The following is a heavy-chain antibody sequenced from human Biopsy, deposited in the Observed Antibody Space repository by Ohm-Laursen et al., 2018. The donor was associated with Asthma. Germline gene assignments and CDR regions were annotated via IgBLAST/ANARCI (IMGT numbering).Heavy chain of an antibody. Sequence: SLRLSCAASGFTFDDYAMHWVRQAPGKGLEWVSGISWNSGSIGYADSVKGRFTTSRDNAKNSLYLQMNSLRAEDTALYYCAKGEWELLEANFDYWGQGTLVTVSS. D-gene: IGHD1-26*01. CDR2: ISWNSGSI. J-gene: IGHJ4*02. CDR1: GFTFDDYA. CDR3: AKGEWELLEANFDY. V-gene: IGHV3-9*01.